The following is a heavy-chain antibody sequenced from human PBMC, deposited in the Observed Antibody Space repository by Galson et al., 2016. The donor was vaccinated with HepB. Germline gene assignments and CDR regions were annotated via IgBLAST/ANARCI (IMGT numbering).Heavy chain of an antibody. Sequence: SLRLSCAGSGFAFSNFAMSWVRQAPGEGLEWISSSSARGDNIYYSASVKGRFTLSRDNSNNTLYLRMNSLRVEDTAIYYCAKETLYGSGTYIDSWGQGILVTVSS. CDR2: SSARGDNI. V-gene: IGHV3-23*01. CDR3: AKETLYGSGTYIDS. D-gene: IGHD3-10*01. J-gene: IGHJ4*02. CDR1: GFAFSNFA.